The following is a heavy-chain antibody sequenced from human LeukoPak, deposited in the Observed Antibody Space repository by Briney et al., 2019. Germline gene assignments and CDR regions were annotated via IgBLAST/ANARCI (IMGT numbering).Heavy chain of an antibody. D-gene: IGHD5-18*01. V-gene: IGHV4-34*01. Sequence: SETLSLTCAVYGGSFSGYYWSWIRQPPGKGLEWIGEINHSGSTNYNPSLKSRVTISVDTSKNQFSLKLSSVSAADTAVYYCARGYSYGQRFDYWGQGTLVTVSS. CDR3: ARGYSYGQRFDY. CDR1: GGSFSGYY. J-gene: IGHJ4*02. CDR2: INHSGST.